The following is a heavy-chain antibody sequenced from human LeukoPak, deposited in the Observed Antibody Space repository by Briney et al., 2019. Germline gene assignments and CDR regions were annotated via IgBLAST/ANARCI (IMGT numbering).Heavy chain of an antibody. D-gene: IGHD2-15*01. CDR1: GFTFSRYW. CDR3: ARDGPGFCSGGRCYHYYMDV. CDR2: INEEGGEK. V-gene: IGHV3-7*01. J-gene: IGHJ6*03. Sequence: GGSLRLSCAASGFTFSRYWMSWVRQSPGKGLEWVANINEEGGEKYYVDSVKGRFTISRDNAKNSLYLQMNSLRAEDTALYYCARDGPGFCSGGRCYHYYMDVWGKGTPVTASS.